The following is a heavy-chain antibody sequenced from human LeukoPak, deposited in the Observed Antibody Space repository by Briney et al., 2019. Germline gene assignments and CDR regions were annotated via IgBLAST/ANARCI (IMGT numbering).Heavy chain of an antibody. D-gene: IGHD6-13*01. J-gene: IGHJ4*02. Sequence: GASVKVSCKASGYTFTSYDINWVRQATGQGLGWMGWMNPNSGNTGYAQKFQGRVTMTRNTSISTAYMELSSLRSEDTAVYYCARGRDSSSWYTWADYWGQGTLVTVSS. CDR3: ARGRDSSSWYTWADY. CDR1: GYTFTSYD. CDR2: MNPNSGNT. V-gene: IGHV1-8*01.